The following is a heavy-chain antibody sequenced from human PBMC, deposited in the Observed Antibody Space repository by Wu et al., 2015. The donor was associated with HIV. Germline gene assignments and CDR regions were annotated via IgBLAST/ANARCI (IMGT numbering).Heavy chain of an antibody. CDR3: ARRGTNYYDRSAYLPDYYYMDV. CDR2: INPNSGGT. CDR1: GYTFTGYF. V-gene: IGHV1-2*02. J-gene: IGHJ6*03. D-gene: IGHD3-22*01. Sequence: QVQLVQSGAEVKKPGTSVKVSCKSSGYTFTGYFIHWARQAPGQGLEWMGWINPNSGGTNFAQKFQGRVAVTRDTSISTAYMELNRLRSDDTAVYYCARRGTNYYDRSAYLPDYYYMDVWARDHGHRLL.